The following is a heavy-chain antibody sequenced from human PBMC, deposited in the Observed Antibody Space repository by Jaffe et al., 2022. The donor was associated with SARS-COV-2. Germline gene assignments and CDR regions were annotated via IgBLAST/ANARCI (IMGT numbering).Heavy chain of an antibody. D-gene: IGHD4-17*01. J-gene: IGHJ6*02. CDR2: ISWNSGSI. CDR1: GFTFDDYA. V-gene: IGHV3-9*01. Sequence: EVQLVESGGGLVQPGRSLRLSCAASGFTFDDYAMHWVRQAPGKGLEWVSGISWNSGSIGYADSVKGRFTISRDNAKNSLYLQMNSLRAEDTALYYCAKEIGDYPDYYYGMDVWGQGTTVTVSS. CDR3: AKEIGDYPDYYYGMDV.